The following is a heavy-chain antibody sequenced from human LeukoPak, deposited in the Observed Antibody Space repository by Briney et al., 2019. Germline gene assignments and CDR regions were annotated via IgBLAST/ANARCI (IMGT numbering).Heavy chain of an antibody. J-gene: IGHJ4*02. D-gene: IGHD1-26*01. V-gene: IGHV3-7*01. CDR1: GYSFSTNM. CDR3: ARDTDGSLDY. Sequence: GGSLRLSCVVSGYSFSTNMMTWVRQAPGKGLEWVANIKQDGSTKHYADSLKDRFTISRDNPKNLLYVQMNSLRADDTAVYYCARDTDGSLDYWGQGILVTVAS. CDR2: IKQDGSTK.